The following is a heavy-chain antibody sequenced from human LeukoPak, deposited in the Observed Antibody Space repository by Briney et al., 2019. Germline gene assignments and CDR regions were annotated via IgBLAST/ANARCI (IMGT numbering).Heavy chain of an antibody. D-gene: IGHD1-26*01. CDR3: ASDSGSYSNYFDY. J-gene: IGHJ4*02. CDR1: GGSISSYH. CDR2: IYTSGST. V-gene: IGHV4-4*07. Sequence: SETLSLTCTVSGGSISSYHWSWIRQPAGKGLEWIGRIYTSGSTNYNPSLKSRVTMSVDTSKNQFSLKLSSVTAADTAVYYCASDSGSYSNYFDYWGQGTLVTVSS.